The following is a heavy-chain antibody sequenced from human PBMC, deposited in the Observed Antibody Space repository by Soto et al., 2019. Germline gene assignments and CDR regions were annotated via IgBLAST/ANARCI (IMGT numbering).Heavy chain of an antibody. CDR1: GFTLSGYA. J-gene: IGHJ6*03. V-gene: IGHV3-64*01. CDR2: ISSNGVGT. Sequence: EVQLAESGGGLAQPGGSLRLSCAASGFTLSGYAMGWVRQAPGKGLEYVSGISSNGVGTYYANSVQGRFTISRDNSNDTVYLQMGSLRPEDMAVYYCARRARPDFYYMDVWGKGTTVTVSS. CDR3: ARRARPDFYYMDV. D-gene: IGHD6-6*01.